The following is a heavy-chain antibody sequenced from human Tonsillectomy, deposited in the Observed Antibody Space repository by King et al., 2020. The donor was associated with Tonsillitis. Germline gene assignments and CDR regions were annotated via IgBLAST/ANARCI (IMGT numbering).Heavy chain of an antibody. CDR2: IYYSGGT. J-gene: IGHJ3*02. Sequence: VQLQESGPGLVKPSETLSLTCTVSGGSISSYYWSWIRQPPGKGLEWIGYIYYSGGTNYNPSLKSRVTMSVDTSKSPFSLKLSSVTAADTAVYYCAREISLADAFDIWGQGTMVTVSS. CDR3: AREISLADAFDI. CDR1: GGSISSYY. D-gene: IGHD1-1*01. V-gene: IGHV4-59*01.